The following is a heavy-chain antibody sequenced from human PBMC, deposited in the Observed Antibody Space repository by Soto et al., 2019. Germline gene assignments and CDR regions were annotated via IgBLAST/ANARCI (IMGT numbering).Heavy chain of an antibody. Sequence: QITLKKSGPTLVKPTQTLTLTCSFSGFSLTTVGVGVGWIRQPPGKAREWLALIYWDDDMRYSPSLKTRLSITKDTSKNQVVLMMTNMDPVDTGTYYCAHRRAFIGVVYGMDVCGQGTTVTVSS. D-gene: IGHD3-3*01. J-gene: IGHJ6*02. V-gene: IGHV2-5*02. CDR2: IYWDDDM. CDR3: AHRRAFIGVVYGMDV. CDR1: GFSLTTVGVG.